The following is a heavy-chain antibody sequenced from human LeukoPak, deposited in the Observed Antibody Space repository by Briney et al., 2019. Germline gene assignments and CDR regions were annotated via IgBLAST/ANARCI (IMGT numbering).Heavy chain of an antibody. CDR2: IFSDGIRK. J-gene: IGHJ4*02. CDR3: ARASGPIKKNRFDQ. Sequence: PGGSLRLSCATSGFTFSTYGMEWVRQAPGKGLEWVAIIFSDGIRKYYADSVKGRFTISRDISRSTLYLEMNSLSAEDTAVYYCARASGPIKKNRFDQWGQETLVTVSS. V-gene: IGHV3-30*12. CDR1: GFTFSTYG. D-gene: IGHD1-26*01.